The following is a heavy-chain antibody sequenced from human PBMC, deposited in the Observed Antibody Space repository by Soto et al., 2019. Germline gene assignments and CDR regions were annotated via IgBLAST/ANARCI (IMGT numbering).Heavy chain of an antibody. CDR1: GGTFSSYA. CDR3: ARDPIAVAGTTNVGY. CDR2: IIPIFGTA. Sequence: ASVKVSCKASGGTFSSYAISCVRPAPGQGLEWMGGIIPIFGTANYAQKFQGRVTITADESTRTAYMELSSLRPEDTAVYFCARDPIAVAGTTNVGYWGQGTLVTVSS. V-gene: IGHV1-69*13. J-gene: IGHJ4*02. D-gene: IGHD6-19*01.